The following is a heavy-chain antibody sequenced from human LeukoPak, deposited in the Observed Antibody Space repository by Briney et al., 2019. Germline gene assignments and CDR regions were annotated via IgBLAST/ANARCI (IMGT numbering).Heavy chain of an antibody. CDR3: ARDFDYDFWSGYSVTPSMGYFDY. CDR2: ISNDGTDT. V-gene: IGHV3-30*03. D-gene: IGHD3-3*01. Sequence: GGSLRLSCTASEFTFNNYGMQWVRQAPGKGLEWVAVISNDGTDTHYADSVKGRFTISRDNSRNSLYLQMNSLRAEDTAVYYCARDFDYDFWSGYSVTPSMGYFDYWGQGTLVTVSS. CDR1: EFTFNNYG. J-gene: IGHJ4*02.